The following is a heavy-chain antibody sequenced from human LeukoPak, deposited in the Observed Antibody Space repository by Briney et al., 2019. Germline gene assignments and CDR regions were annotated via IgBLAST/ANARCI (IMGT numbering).Heavy chain of an antibody. D-gene: IGHD6-25*01. CDR1: GGSFSGYY. CDR2: INHSGST. V-gene: IGHV4-34*01. Sequence: PSETLSLTCAVYGGSFSGYYWSWIRQPPGKGLEWIGEINHSGSTNYNPSLKSRVTISVDTSKNQFSLKLSSVTAADTAVYYCARGSGKDYWGQGTLVTVSS. CDR3: ARGSGKDY. J-gene: IGHJ4*02.